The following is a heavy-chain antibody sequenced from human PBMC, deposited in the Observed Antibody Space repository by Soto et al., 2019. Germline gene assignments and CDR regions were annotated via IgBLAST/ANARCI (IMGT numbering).Heavy chain of an antibody. D-gene: IGHD1-1*01. Sequence: QVQLVQSVAEVKKPGASVKVSCKASGYTFTGYYMHWVRQAPGKGLEWMGWISPNSGGTNYAQKFQCRVTMTRDTSISTAYMELSRLRSDDTAVYYCARDRRGKWNSVFPGMAVWGQGTTVTVSS. CDR1: GYTFTGYY. J-gene: IGHJ6*02. V-gene: IGHV1-2*02. CDR3: ARDRRGKWNSVFPGMAV. CDR2: ISPNSGGT.